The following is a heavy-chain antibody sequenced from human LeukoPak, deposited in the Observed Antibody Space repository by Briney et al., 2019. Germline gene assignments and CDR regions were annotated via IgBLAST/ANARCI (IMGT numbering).Heavy chain of an antibody. Sequence: SETLSLTCTVSGASITTSYWSWIRQPPGKGLEWIGYIYYSGGTNYNPSLRSRVTISVDTSRNQFSLKLSSVTAAETAVYFCARGPVTTGYFAYWGQGTLVTVSS. J-gene: IGHJ4*02. CDR1: GASITTSY. CDR3: ARGPVTTGYFAY. V-gene: IGHV4-59*12. D-gene: IGHD4-17*01. CDR2: IYYSGGT.